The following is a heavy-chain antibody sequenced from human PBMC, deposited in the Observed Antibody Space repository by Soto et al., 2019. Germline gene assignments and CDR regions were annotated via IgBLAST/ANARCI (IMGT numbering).Heavy chain of an antibody. CDR1: GYAFTTYG. CDR3: ARGRYGDY. D-gene: IGHD1-1*01. V-gene: IGHV1-18*01. Sequence: QVHLVQSGAEVKKPGASVKVSCQGSGYAFTTYGITWVRQAPGQGLEWMGWISAHNGNTNYAQKLQGRVTVTRDTSTSTDYMELRSLRYDDTAVYSCARGRYGDYWGQGALVTVSS. CDR2: ISAHNGNT. J-gene: IGHJ4*02.